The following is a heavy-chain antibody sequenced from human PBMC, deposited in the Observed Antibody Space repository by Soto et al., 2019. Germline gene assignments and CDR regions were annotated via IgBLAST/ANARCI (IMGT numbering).Heavy chain of an antibody. V-gene: IGHV3-74*01. CDR2: VDTGGSDK. CDR1: GSSFNVHY. J-gene: IGHJ6*02. CDR3: ARGRYHAMDV. Sequence: EVELVESGGGLVQPGGSLRLSCVASGSSFNVHYMHWVRQVPGKGLVWLSRVDTGGSDKAYADSVKGRFTISRDNTKNTLYLRMHSLRADDTAVYYCARGRYHAMDVWGQGTTVTVS.